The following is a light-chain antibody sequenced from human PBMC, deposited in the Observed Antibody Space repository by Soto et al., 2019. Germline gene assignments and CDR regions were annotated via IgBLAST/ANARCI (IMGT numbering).Light chain of an antibody. CDR3: QQYGSSPIT. Sequence: EIVLTPFPGTPSFFSGGKANPSFRASQSVSSSYLAWYQQKPGQAPRLLFYGASSRATGIPDRFSGSGSGTDFTLTISRLEPEDFAVYYCQQYGSSPITFGQGTRLEIK. J-gene: IGKJ5*01. CDR2: GAS. V-gene: IGKV3-20*01. CDR1: QSVSSSY.